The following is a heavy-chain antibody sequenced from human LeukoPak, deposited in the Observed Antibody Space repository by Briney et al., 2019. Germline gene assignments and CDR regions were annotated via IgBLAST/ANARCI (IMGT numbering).Heavy chain of an antibody. D-gene: IGHD3-16*01. CDR1: GGSISSGGYY. CDR2: IYYSGST. J-gene: IGHJ6*02. V-gene: IGHV4-31*03. CDR3: ASLLGRDYYYYGMDV. Sequence: PSETLSLTCTVSGGSISSGGYYWSWIRQHPGKGLEWIGYIYYSGSTYYNPSLKSRVTISVDTSKNQFSLKLSSVTAADTAVYYCASLLGRDYYYYGMDVWGQGTTVIVSS.